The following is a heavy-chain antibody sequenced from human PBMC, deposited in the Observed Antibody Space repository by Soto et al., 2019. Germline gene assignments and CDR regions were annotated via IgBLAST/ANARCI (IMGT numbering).Heavy chain of an antibody. CDR3: ARQYGSGSYGPNWFDP. CDR2: IHHTGTA. D-gene: IGHD3-10*01. V-gene: IGHV4-59*08. CDR1: GDSITDYY. Sequence: SETLSLTCTVSGDSITDYYWSWIRESPGKGLEWIAYIHHTGTANYNPSLKSRVTISVDTSKSQLSLKLSSVTAADTAVYYCARQYGSGSYGPNWFDPWGQGTLVTVSS. J-gene: IGHJ5*02.